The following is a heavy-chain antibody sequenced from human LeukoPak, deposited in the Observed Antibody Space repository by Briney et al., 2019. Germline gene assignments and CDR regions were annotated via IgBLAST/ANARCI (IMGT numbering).Heavy chain of an antibody. Sequence: GGSLRLSCAASGFTFSDYYMSWIRQAPGKGLEWVSYISSSGSTIYYADSVKGRFTISRDNAKNSLYLQMNSLRAEDTAVYYCAKASRSAYYYAFDIRGQGTMVTVST. J-gene: IGHJ3*02. CDR3: AKASRSAYYYAFDI. V-gene: IGHV3-11*01. CDR1: GFTFSDYY. D-gene: IGHD3-22*01. CDR2: ISSSGSTI.